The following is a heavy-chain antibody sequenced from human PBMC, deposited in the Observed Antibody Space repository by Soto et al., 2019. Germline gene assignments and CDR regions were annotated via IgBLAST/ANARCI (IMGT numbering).Heavy chain of an antibody. CDR1: GFTFSSYW. D-gene: IGHD3-22*01. Sequence: EVQLVESGGGLVQPGGSLRLSCAASGFTFSSYWMHWVRQAPGKGLVWVSRIKSDGSGTSYADSVKGRLTISRDNAKNTLYLQMNSLRAEDTAVYYCARGDGDYYDGNGYLGRHWGQGPLVTVSP. V-gene: IGHV3-74*01. J-gene: IGHJ4*02. CDR2: IKSDGSGT. CDR3: ARGDGDYYDGNGYLGRH.